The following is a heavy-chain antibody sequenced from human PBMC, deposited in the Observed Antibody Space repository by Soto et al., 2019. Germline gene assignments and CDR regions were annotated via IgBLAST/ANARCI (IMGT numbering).Heavy chain of an antibody. Sequence: KSSEALSLTCTVSGGSIRSGGYYWSWVRQNPRRGLEWIGNIYYSGNTYYNPSLKSRLTISVDTSKNQFSLNLSSVTAADTAVYYCARDRLIATAGTAFYYFGLDVQRKGTPVTVNS. D-gene: IGHD5-18*01. V-gene: IGHV4-31*03. CDR1: GGSIRSGGYY. J-gene: IGHJ6*01. CDR3: ARDRLIATAGTAFYYFGLDV. CDR2: IYYSGNT.